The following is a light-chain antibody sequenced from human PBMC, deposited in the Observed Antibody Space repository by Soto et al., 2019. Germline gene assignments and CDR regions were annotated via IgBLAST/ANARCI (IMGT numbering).Light chain of an antibody. Sequence: QSALTQPASVSGSPGQSITISCTETSSDVGEYKYVSSYQQHPGTAPKLIIYDVSNRPSGVSNRFSGSKSGSTASLTISGLHAEDEADYYCCAYTASIALYVFGAGTKLTVL. J-gene: IGLJ1*01. CDR2: DVS. CDR3: CAYTASIALYV. CDR1: SSDVGEYKY. V-gene: IGLV2-14*03.